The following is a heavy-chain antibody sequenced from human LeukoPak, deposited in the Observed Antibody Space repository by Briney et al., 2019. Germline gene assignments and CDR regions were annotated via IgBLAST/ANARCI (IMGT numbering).Heavy chain of an antibody. V-gene: IGHV4-34*01. CDR3: ARLRGSGIAVAGTFDY. CDR2: INHSGST. D-gene: IGHD6-19*01. J-gene: IGHJ4*02. Sequence: SETLSLTCAVYGGSFSGYYWSWIRQPPGKGLEWIGEINHSGSTNYNPSLKSRVTISVDTSKNQFSLKLSSVTAADTAVYYCARLRGSGIAVAGTFDYWGQGTLVTVSS. CDR1: GGSFSGYY.